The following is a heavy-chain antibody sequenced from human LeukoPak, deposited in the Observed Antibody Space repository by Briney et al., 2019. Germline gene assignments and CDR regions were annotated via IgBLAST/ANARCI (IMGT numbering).Heavy chain of an antibody. V-gene: IGHV1-46*01. D-gene: IGHD4-17*01. J-gene: IGHJ4*02. Sequence: ASVKVSCKASGYTFTNYYMHWVRQAPGQGLEWMGIINPSGGSTTYAQKFQGRVTMTRDTSTTTVYMELSSLRSEDTAVYYCGRGGPYTVIDYWGQGTLVTVSS. CDR3: GRGGPYTVIDY. CDR1: GYTFTNYY. CDR2: INPSGGST.